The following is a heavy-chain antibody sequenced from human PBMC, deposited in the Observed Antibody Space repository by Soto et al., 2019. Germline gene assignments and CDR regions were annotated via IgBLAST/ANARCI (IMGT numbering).Heavy chain of an antibody. CDR2: IYHSGST. V-gene: IGHV4-4*02. CDR1: RGSISSSNW. D-gene: IGHD5-12*01. CDR3: ARYSGYDLHFDY. Sequence: PSETLSLTCAVSRGSISSSNWWSWVRQPPGKGLEWIGEIYHSGSTNYNPSLKSRVTISVDKSKNQFSLKLSSVTAADTAVYYCARYSGYDLHFDYWGQGTLVTVSS. J-gene: IGHJ4*02.